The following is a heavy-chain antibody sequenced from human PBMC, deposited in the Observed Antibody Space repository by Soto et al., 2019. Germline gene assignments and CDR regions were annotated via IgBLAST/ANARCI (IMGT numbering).Heavy chain of an antibody. J-gene: IGHJ5*02. D-gene: IGHD1-26*01. Sequence: VASVKVSCKASGGTFSRYAISWVRQAPGQGLEWMGGIIPIFGTANYAQKFQGRVTITADESTSTAYMELSSLGFEDTAVYYCARAIVGPTTTGWLDPWGQGTLVTVSS. CDR2: IIPIFGTA. V-gene: IGHV1-69*13. CDR3: ARAIVGPTTTGWLDP. CDR1: GGTFSRYA.